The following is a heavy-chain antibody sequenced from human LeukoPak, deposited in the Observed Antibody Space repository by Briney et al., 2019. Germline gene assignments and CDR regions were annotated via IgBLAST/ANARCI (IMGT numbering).Heavy chain of an antibody. D-gene: IGHD1-26*01. CDR3: ARSRAFNSGAFDP. V-gene: IGHV4-61*01. CDR1: GASVSSASY. Sequence: SETLSLTYTVSGASVSSASYWSWIRQPPGKGVEWIAHIYNGVNTNYNPSLKGRVTISVDTSKNQFSLRLNSVTAADTAVYYCARSRAFNSGAFDPWGQGSLVTVSS. CDR2: IYNGVNT. J-gene: IGHJ5*02.